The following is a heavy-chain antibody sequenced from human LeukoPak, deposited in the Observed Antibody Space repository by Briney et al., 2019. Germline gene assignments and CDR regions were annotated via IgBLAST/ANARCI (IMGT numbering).Heavy chain of an antibody. D-gene: IGHD2-15*01. V-gene: IGHV4-4*07. CDR1: GGSISSYY. J-gene: IGHJ6*03. CDR2: IYTSGST. Sequence: KPSETLSLTCTVSGGSISSYYWSWIRQPAGKGLEWIGRIYTSGSTNYNPSLKSRVTMSVDTSKNQFSLKLSSVTAADTAVYYCARDHVVAADYYYYYYMDVWGKGTTVTISS. CDR3: ARDHVVAADYYYYYYMDV.